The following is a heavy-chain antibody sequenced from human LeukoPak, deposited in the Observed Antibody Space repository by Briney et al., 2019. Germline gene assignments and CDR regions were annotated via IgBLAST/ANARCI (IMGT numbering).Heavy chain of an antibody. Sequence: GGSLRLSCAASGFTFSSYSMNWVRQAPGKGLDWVSSISSSSSYIYYADSVKGRFTISRNNAKNSLYLQMNSLRAEDTAVYYCASTIVPPYYDFWSGYYPLDYWGQGTLVTVSS. V-gene: IGHV3-21*01. CDR2: ISSSSSYI. J-gene: IGHJ4*02. CDR3: ASTIVPPYYDFWSGYYPLDY. D-gene: IGHD3-3*01. CDR1: GFTFSSYS.